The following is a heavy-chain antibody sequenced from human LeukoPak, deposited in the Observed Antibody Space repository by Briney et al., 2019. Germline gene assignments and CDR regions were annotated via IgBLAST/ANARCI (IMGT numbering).Heavy chain of an antibody. CDR3: ARGAEYSSSAGANDY. V-gene: IGHV3-7*01. CDR1: GFTFSSYW. CDR2: IKQDGSDK. D-gene: IGHD6-6*01. Sequence: GGSLRLSCVGSGFTFSSYWMSWVRQAPGKGLEWVAHIKQDGSDKYYVDSVKGRFTISRDNSKNTLYLQMNSLRAEDTAVYYCARGAEYSSSAGANDYWGQGTLVTVSS. J-gene: IGHJ4*02.